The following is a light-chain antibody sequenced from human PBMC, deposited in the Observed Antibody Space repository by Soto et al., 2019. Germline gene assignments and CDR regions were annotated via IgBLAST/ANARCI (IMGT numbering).Light chain of an antibody. CDR3: QQRSNWPAS. Sequence: EIVLTQSPATLSLSPAERATLSCRASQSVGSYLAWYQQKPGQAPRLLIYGASNRATGIPARFSGSGSGTDFTLTISSLEPEDFAVYFCQQRSNWPASFGGGTKVEIK. CDR1: QSVGSY. CDR2: GAS. J-gene: IGKJ4*01. V-gene: IGKV3-11*01.